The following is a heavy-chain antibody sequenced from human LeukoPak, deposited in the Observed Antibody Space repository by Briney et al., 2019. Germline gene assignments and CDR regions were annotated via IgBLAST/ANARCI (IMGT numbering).Heavy chain of an antibody. Sequence: PGRSLRLSCAASGFTFDDYAMHWVRQAPGKGLEWVSGISWNSGSIGYADSVKGRFTISRDNAKNSLYLQMNSLRAEDTALYYCAKGPGDDYWGQGTRVTVSS. CDR3: AKGPGDDY. CDR1: GFTFDDYA. D-gene: IGHD2-2*01. V-gene: IGHV3-9*01. CDR2: ISWNSGSI. J-gene: IGHJ4*02.